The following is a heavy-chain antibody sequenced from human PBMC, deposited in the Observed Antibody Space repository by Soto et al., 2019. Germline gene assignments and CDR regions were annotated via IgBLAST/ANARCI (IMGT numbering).Heavy chain of an antibody. CDR3: ARDRDSGSHGGTTYFDY. J-gene: IGHJ4*02. Sequence: ASVKVSCKASGYTFTSYDINWVRQATGQGLEWMGWMNPNSGNTGYAQKFQGRVTVTRNTSISTAYMELSSLRSEDTAVYYCARDRDSGSHGGTTYFDYWGQGTLVTVSS. CDR2: MNPNSGNT. CDR1: GYTFTSYD. D-gene: IGHD1-26*01. V-gene: IGHV1-8*01.